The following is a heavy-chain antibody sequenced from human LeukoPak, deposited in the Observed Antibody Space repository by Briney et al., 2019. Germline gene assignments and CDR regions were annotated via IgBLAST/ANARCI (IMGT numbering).Heavy chain of an antibody. Sequence: ASVKVSCKASGYTFTSYGISWARQAPGQGLEWMGWISAYNGNTNYAQKLQGRVTMTTDTSTSTAYMELRSLRSDDTAVYYCGTYYYGSGSYGPVDYWGQGTLVTVSS. D-gene: IGHD3-10*01. CDR2: ISAYNGNT. CDR3: GTYYYGSGSYGPVDY. CDR1: GYTFTSYG. V-gene: IGHV1-18*01. J-gene: IGHJ4*02.